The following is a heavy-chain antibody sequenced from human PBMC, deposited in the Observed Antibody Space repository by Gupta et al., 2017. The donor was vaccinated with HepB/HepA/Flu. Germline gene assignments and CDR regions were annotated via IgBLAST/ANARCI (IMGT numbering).Heavy chain of an antibody. CDR2: IKSKTDGGTT. Sequence: EVQLVEPGGGLVRPGGSLRLSCAAPGRRMSWVRQAPGKGLEWVGRIKSKTDGGTTDYAAPVKGRFTISRDDSKNTLYLQMNSLKTEDTAVYYCTTDALRGYDYDYFDYWGQGTLVTVSS. D-gene: IGHD5-12*01. V-gene: IGHV3-15*01. CDR1: GRR. J-gene: IGHJ4*02. CDR3: TTDALRGYDYDYFDY.